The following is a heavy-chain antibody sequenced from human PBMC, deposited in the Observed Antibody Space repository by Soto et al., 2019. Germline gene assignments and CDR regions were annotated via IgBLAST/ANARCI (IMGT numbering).Heavy chain of an antibody. J-gene: IGHJ5*02. CDR1: GGSISSYY. Sequence: PSETLSLTCTVSGGSISSYYWSWIRQPPGKGLEWIGYIYYSGSTNYNPSLKSRVTISVDTSKNQFSLKLSSVTAADTAVYYCARRPTYYDILTGPGGFDPWGQGTLVT. V-gene: IGHV4-59*08. CDR2: IYYSGST. CDR3: ARRPTYYDILTGPGGFDP. D-gene: IGHD3-9*01.